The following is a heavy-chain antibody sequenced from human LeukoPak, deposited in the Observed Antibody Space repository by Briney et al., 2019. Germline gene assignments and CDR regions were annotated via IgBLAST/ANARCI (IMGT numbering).Heavy chain of an antibody. CDR1: GFTFSSYE. J-gene: IGHJ4*02. CDR3: ARAPSLFYSGNTYFDS. Sequence: GGSLRLSCAASGFTFSSYEMNWVRQAPGKGLEWVSYISSSGSTIYYADSVKGRFTISRDNAKNSLYLQMNSLRAEDTAVYYCARAPSLFYSGNTYFDSGGKGTLVTVSS. D-gene: IGHD1-26*01. CDR2: ISSSGSTI. V-gene: IGHV3-48*03.